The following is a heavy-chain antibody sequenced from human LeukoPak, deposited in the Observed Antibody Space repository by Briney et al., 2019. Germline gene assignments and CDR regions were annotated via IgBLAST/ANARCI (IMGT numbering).Heavy chain of an antibody. CDR3: ARISMTTVTTDY. Sequence: GGSLRLSCAASGFTFSSYAMSWVRQAPGKGLEWVAVISYDGSNKYYADSVKGRFTISRDNSKNTLYLQMNSLRAEDTAVYYCARISMTTVTTDYWGQGTLVTVSS. J-gene: IGHJ4*02. V-gene: IGHV3-30*04. CDR1: GFTFSSYA. CDR2: ISYDGSNK. D-gene: IGHD4-17*01.